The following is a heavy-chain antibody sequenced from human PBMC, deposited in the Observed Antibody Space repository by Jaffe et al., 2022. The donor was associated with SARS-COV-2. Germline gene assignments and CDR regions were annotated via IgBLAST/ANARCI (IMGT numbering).Heavy chain of an antibody. Sequence: QVQLVESGGGVVQPGRSLRLSCAASGFTFSSYGMHWVRQAPGKGLEWVAVIWYDGSNKYYADSVKGRFTISRDNSKNTLYLQMNSLRAEDTAVYYCALEPDVDTAMVQGGMDVWGQGTTVTVSS. D-gene: IGHD5-18*01. J-gene: IGHJ6*02. CDR2: IWYDGSNK. V-gene: IGHV3-33*01. CDR1: GFTFSSYG. CDR3: ALEPDVDTAMVQGGMDV.